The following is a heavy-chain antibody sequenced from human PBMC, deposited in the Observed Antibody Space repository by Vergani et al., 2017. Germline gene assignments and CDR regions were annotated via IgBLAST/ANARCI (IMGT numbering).Heavy chain of an antibody. CDR2: IWYDGSNK. V-gene: IGHV3-30*19. CDR3: ARSESHYYYYMDV. Sequence: QVQLVESGGGVVQPGRSLRLSCAASGFTFSSYGMHWVRQAPGKGLEWVAVIWYDGSNKYYADSVKGRFTISRDNSKNTLYLQMNSLRAEDTAVYYCARSESHYYYYMDVWGKGTTVTVSS. J-gene: IGHJ6*03. CDR1: GFTFSSYG.